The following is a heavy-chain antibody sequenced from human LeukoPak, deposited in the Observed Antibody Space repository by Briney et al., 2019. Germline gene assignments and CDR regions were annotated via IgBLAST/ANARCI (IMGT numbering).Heavy chain of an antibody. J-gene: IGHJ6*02. Sequence: GGSLRLSCAASGFTFSSYAMSWVRQAPGKGLEWVSAISGSGGSTYYADSVKGRFTIFRDNSKNTLYLQMNSLRAEDTAVYYCAKVSATLAAGDYYYYYGMDVWGQGTTVTVSS. CDR3: AKVSATLAAGDYYYYYGMDV. D-gene: IGHD2/OR15-2a*01. V-gene: IGHV3-23*01. CDR1: GFTFSSYA. CDR2: ISGSGGST.